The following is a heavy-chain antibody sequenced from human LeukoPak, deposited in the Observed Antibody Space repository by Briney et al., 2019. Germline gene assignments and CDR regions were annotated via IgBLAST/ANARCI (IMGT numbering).Heavy chain of an antibody. CDR2: INHSGST. CDR1: GGSFSGYY. J-gene: IGHJ4*02. CDR3: ARVVVAAGNGDY. D-gene: IGHD2-15*01. Sequence: SETLSLTCAVYGGSFSGYYWTLIRQPPGKGLEWIGEINHSGSTNYNPSLKSRVTISVDTSKNQFSLKLSSVTAADTAVYCCARVVVAAGNGDYWGQGTLVTVSS. V-gene: IGHV4-34*01.